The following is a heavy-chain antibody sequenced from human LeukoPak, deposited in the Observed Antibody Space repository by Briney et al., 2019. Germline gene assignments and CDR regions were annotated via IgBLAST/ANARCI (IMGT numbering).Heavy chain of an antibody. CDR2: ISSSGSSK. Sequence: GGSLRLSCAASGFTFSDHYMTWIRQAPGKGLEWVSFISSSGSSKYYADSVKGRFTISRDNAKNSLYLQMNSLRAEDTAVYYCARDQSYGDYGGLAAFDIWGQGTMVTVSS. V-gene: IGHV3-11*04. J-gene: IGHJ3*02. CDR3: ARDQSYGDYGGLAAFDI. D-gene: IGHD4-17*01. CDR1: GFTFSDHY.